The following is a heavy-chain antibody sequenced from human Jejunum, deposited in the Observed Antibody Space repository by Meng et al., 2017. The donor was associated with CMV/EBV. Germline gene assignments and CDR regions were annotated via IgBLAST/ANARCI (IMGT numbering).Heavy chain of an antibody. D-gene: IGHD1-26*01. CDR1: FTSYY. J-gene: IGHJ6*02. CDR3: ARNVHRGSYHGDYYYGMDV. CDR2: INPSGAGT. Sequence: FTSYYNHWVLPAPGPGLEWVGTINPSGAGTTYAQTFQGRVTVTRDTSTSTVYMELSSLRSEDTAMYYCARNVHRGSYHGDYYYGMDVWGQGTTVTVSS. V-gene: IGHV1-46*01.